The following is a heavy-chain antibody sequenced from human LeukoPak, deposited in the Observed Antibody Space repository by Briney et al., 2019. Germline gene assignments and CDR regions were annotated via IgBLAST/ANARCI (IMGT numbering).Heavy chain of an antibody. V-gene: IGHV1-18*01. Sequence: ASVKVSCEASGYTFTSYGINWVRQAPGQGLEWMGWISAYNGNTNYAQKLQDRVTITTDTSTSTAYMELRSLRSDDTAIYYCARMMSIPVAGHRPLFDYWGQGTLVTVPS. CDR2: ISAYNGNT. D-gene: IGHD6-19*01. CDR1: GYTFTSYG. CDR3: ARMMSIPVAGHRPLFDY. J-gene: IGHJ4*02.